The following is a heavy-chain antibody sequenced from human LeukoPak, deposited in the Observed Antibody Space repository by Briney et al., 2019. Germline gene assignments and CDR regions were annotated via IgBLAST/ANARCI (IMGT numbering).Heavy chain of an antibody. CDR1: GFTFSSYS. D-gene: IGHD3-16*02. V-gene: IGHV3-48*01. CDR2: ISSSSSTI. CDR3: AREAVHMITFGGVIASSHGMDV. J-gene: IGHJ6*02. Sequence: PGRSLRLSCAASGFTFSSYSMNWVRQAPGKGLEWVSYISSSSSTIYYADSVKGRFTISRDNAKNPLYLQMNSLRAEDTAVYYCAREAVHMITFGGVIASSHGMDVWGQGTTVTVSS.